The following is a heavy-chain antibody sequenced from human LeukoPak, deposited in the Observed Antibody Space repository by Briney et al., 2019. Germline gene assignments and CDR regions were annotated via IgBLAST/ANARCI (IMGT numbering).Heavy chain of an antibody. D-gene: IGHD3-10*01. CDR2: IYSGGST. V-gene: IGHV3-53*01. CDR1: GFTFLNAW. CDR3: ARDRDDYFDY. Sequence: PGGSLRLSCATSGFTFLNAWMSWVRQAPGKGLEWVSVIYSGGSTYYADSVKGRFTISRDNSKNTLYLQMNSLRAEDTALYYCARDRDDYFDYWGQGTLVTVSS. J-gene: IGHJ4*02.